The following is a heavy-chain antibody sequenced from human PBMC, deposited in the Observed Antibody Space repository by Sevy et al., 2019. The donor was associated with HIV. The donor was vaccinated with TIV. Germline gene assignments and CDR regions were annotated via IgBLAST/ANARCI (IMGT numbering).Heavy chain of an antibody. D-gene: IGHD2-21*02. CDR1: GYPFSSYG. CDR3: ARDLGGYGGNSIDY. Sequence: ASVKVSCKASGYPFSSYGISWVRQAPGQGLEWMGWISADSGNSNYAQKLQGRVTMTTDTSTSTAYMELRSLRFDDTAVYYCARDLGGYGGNSIDYWGQGTLVTVSS. J-gene: IGHJ4*02. CDR2: ISADSGNS. V-gene: IGHV1-18*01.